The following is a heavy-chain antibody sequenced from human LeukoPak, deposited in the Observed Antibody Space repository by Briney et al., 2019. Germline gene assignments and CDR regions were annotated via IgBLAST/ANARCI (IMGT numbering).Heavy chain of an antibody. V-gene: IGHV3-7*03. Sequence: GGSLRLSCEGTGFAFGSYWMTWVRQVPGKGLEWVANIKQDQSQMYFVDSVEGRFTISRDNAKSSMFLQMNSLRVEDTAVYYCARSSIAARDGADYWGQGTLVTVSS. CDR1: GFAFGSYW. CDR2: IKQDQSQM. CDR3: ARSSIAARDGADY. D-gene: IGHD6-6*01. J-gene: IGHJ4*02.